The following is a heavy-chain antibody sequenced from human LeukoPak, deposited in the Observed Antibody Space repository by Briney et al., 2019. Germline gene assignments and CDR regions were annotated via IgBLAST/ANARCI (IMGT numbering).Heavy chain of an antibody. CDR1: GGTFSSYA. CDR3: ARDQGTGGGYYYYGMDV. V-gene: IGHV1-69*13. D-gene: IGHD1-14*01. Sequence: SVTVSFKASGGTFSSYAISWVRQAPGQGLEWMGGIIPIFGTANYAQKFQGRVTITADESTSTAYMELSSLRSEDTAVYYCARDQGTGGGYYYYGMDVWGKGTTVTVSS. CDR2: IIPIFGTA. J-gene: IGHJ6*04.